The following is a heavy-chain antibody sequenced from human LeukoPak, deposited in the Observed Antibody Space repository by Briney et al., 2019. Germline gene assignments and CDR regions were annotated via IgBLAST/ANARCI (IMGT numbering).Heavy chain of an antibody. CDR2: IIPIFGTA. D-gene: IGHD2-21*02. V-gene: IGHV1-69*06. Sequence: AASVKVSCKASGGTFSSYAISWVRQAPGQGLEWMGGIIPIFGTANYAQKFQGRVTITADKSTSTAYMELSSLRSEDTAVYYCAREAYCGGDCYSSYWGQGTLVTVSS. CDR3: AREAYCGGDCYSSY. CDR1: GGTFSSYA. J-gene: IGHJ4*02.